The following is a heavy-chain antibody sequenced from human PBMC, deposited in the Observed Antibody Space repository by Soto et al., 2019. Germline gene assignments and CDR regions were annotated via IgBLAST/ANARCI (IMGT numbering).Heavy chain of an antibody. CDR3: ARDGHGMDG. CDR2: IHVSGST. Sequence: KTSETLSLTCTVSGGSVSSGSYQWTWIRQPPGKGLEWIGYIHVSGSTNDNPSLKGRVTMSIDTSKNQFSLKLSSVTAADTAVYYCARDGHGMDGWGQGTKVTVSS. J-gene: IGHJ6*02. V-gene: IGHV4-61*01. CDR1: GGSVSSGSYQ.